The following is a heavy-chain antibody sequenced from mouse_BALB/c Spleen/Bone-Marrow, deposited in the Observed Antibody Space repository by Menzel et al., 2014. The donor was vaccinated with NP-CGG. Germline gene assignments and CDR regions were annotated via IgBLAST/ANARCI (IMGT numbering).Heavy chain of an antibody. CDR2: ISTYSGNT. CDR1: GYTFTDYA. D-gene: IGHD1-1*01. J-gene: IGHJ4*01. V-gene: IGHV1-67*01. Sequence: VQLVESGPELVRPGVSVKISCKGSGYTFTDYAMHWVKQSHAKSLEWIGVISTYSGNTNYNQKFKGKATMTVDKSSSTAYTELARLTSEDSAIYYCARSYYGNYYAMDYWGQGTSVTVSS. CDR3: ARSYYGNYYAMDY.